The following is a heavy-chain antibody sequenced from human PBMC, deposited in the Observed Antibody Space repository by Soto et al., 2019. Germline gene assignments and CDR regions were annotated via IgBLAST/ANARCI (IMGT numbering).Heavy chain of an antibody. D-gene: IGHD1-26*01. CDR1: GFIFGNFW. CDR3: ARGTGGATSSGKDQFDY. V-gene: IGHV3-7*01. Sequence: EVQLVEPGGGLVQPGGSLRLSCAGSGFIFGNFWMTWVRQAPGKGLEWVANIKQDGSEKYYVDSVKGRFTISRDNVKNSLYLQMNSLRSEDTAVYYCARGTGGATSSGKDQFDYWGQGTLVPVSS. J-gene: IGHJ4*02. CDR2: IKQDGSEK.